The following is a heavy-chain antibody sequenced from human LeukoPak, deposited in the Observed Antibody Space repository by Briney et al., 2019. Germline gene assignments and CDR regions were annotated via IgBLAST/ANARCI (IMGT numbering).Heavy chain of an antibody. J-gene: IGHJ4*02. CDR1: GFTFSDYW. CDR2: IKQDGRQR. V-gene: IGHV3-7*01. CDR3: RRGGSSSRRSPIDY. Sequence: PGGSLRLSCTASGFTFSDYWMTWVRQAPGGGPEWVANIKQDGRQRYYVDSVRGRFTISRDNAKNSLFLQMNGLRAQDTAVHYARRGGSSSRRSPIDYWGQGTLVTVSS. D-gene: IGHD6-6*01.